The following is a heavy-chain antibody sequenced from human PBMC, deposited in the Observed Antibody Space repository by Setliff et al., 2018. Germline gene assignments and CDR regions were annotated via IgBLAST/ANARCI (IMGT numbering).Heavy chain of an antibody. CDR1: GYSISSGYY. D-gene: IGHD6-6*01. V-gene: IGHV4-38-2*01. Sequence: SETLSLTCAVSGYSISSGYYWGWIRQPPGEGLEWIGSIYHSGSTYYNPSLKSRVTISVDTSKNQFSLKLSSVTAADTAVYYCARHVLGYSSSYNWFDPWGQGTLVTVSS. CDR3: ARHVLGYSSSYNWFDP. J-gene: IGHJ5*02. CDR2: IYHSGST.